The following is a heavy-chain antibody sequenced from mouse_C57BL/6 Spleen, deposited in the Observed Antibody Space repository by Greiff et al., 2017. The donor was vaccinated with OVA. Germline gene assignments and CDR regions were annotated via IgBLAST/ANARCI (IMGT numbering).Heavy chain of an antibody. CDR1: GFTFSDYY. J-gene: IGHJ2*01. D-gene: IGHD2-5*01. CDR2: INYDGSST. CDR3: ARDRGGYSNYVRLDY. V-gene: IGHV5-16*01. Sequence: EVHLVESEGGLVQPGSSMKLSCTASGFTFSDYYMAWVRQVPEKGLEWVANINYDGSSTYYLDSLKSRFIISRDNAKNILYLQMSSLKSEDTATYYCARDRGGYSNYVRLDYWGQGTTLTVSS.